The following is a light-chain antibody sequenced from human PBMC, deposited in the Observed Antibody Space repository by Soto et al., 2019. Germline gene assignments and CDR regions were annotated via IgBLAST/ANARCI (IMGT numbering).Light chain of an antibody. V-gene: IGKV3-15*01. J-gene: IGKJ3*01. Sequence: EIVMAQAPATLSFSPGERPTLSCRASQSVSSKLAWYQQKPGQAPRLLIYGASTRATGIPARFSGSGSGTEFTLTISSVQSEDFAVYYCQHYNKWPPTFGPGTKVDI. CDR3: QHYNKWPPT. CDR1: QSVSSK. CDR2: GAS.